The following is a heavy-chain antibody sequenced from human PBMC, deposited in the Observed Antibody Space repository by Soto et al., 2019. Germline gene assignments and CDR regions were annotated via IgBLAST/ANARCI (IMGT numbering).Heavy chain of an antibody. J-gene: IGHJ4*02. CDR2: IVPNVGTV. Sequence: QMQLVQSGAEVKKPGSSVKVSCQSSGGTLSSFINYPINWVRQAHGQGLAWMGGIVPNVGTVNYAQKFQGRVTITADKSTGTAYMEVSSLRSEDTALYYCARRDTSGFLRYFDNGGQGTLVTVSS. CDR1: GGTLSSFINYP. CDR3: ARRDTSGFLRYFDN. D-gene: IGHD3-3*01. V-gene: IGHV1-69*06.